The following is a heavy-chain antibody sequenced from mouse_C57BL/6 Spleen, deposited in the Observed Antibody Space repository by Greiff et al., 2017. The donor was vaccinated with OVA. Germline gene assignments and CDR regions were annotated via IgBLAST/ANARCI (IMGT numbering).Heavy chain of an antibody. Sequence: EVKLMESGAELVRPGSSVKMSCKTSGYTFTSYGINWVKQRPGQGLEWIGYIYIGNGYTEYNEKFKGKATLTSDTSSSTAYMQLSSLTSEDSAIYFCARVLGSTAGNAMDYWGQGTSVTVSS. D-gene: IGHD1-2*01. CDR3: ARVLGSTAGNAMDY. J-gene: IGHJ4*01. CDR1: GYTFTSYG. CDR2: IYIGNGYT. V-gene: IGHV1-58*01.